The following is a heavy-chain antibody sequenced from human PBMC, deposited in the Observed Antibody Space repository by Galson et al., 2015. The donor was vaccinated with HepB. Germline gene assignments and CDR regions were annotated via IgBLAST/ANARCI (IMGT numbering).Heavy chain of an antibody. CDR3: TRQIRYSYGYEPYYYYGMDV. J-gene: IGHJ6*02. Sequence: GSLRLSCAASGFTFSGSAMHWVRQASGKGLEWVGRIRSKANSYATAYAASVKGRFTISRDDSKNTAYLQMNSLKTEDTAVYYCTRQIRYSYGYEPYYYYGMDVWGQGTTVTVSS. D-gene: IGHD5-18*01. V-gene: IGHV3-73*01. CDR1: GFTFSGSA. CDR2: IRSKANSYAT.